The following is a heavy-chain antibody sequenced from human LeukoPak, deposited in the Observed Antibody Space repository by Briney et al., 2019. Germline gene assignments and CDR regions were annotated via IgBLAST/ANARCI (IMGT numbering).Heavy chain of an antibody. J-gene: IGHJ6*03. Sequence: ASVKVSCKASGYTFTGYYMHWVRQAPGQGLEWMGWINPNSGGTNYAQKFQGRVTMTRDTSISTAYMELSRLRSDDTAVYYCARDGEGCSSTSCYSYYYYYYMDVWGKGTTVTISS. CDR3: ARDGEGCSSTSCYSYYYYYYMDV. D-gene: IGHD2-2*02. CDR1: GYTFTGYY. V-gene: IGHV1-2*02. CDR2: INPNSGGT.